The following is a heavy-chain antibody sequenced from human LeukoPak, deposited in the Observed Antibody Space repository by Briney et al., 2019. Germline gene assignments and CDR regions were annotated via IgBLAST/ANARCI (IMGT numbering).Heavy chain of an antibody. CDR2: IYYSGST. CDR1: GGSFSGYY. CDR3: ARSRVSGSSPY. D-gene: IGHD1-26*01. Sequence: PSETLSLTCAVYGGSFSGYYWSWIRQPPGKGLEWIGSIYYSGSTYYNPSLKSRVTISVDTSKNQFSLKLSSVTAADTAVYYCARSRVSGSSPYWGQGTLVTVSS. V-gene: IGHV4-34*01. J-gene: IGHJ4*02.